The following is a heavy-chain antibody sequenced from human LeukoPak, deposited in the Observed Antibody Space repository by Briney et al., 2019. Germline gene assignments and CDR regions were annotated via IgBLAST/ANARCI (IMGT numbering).Heavy chain of an antibody. CDR2: INPNSGGT. CDR1: GYTFTGYY. CDR3: ASPIVVVTAIDY. J-gene: IGHJ4*02. V-gene: IGHV1-2*02. Sequence: ASVKVSCKASGYTFTGYYMHWVRQAPGQGLEWMGWINPNSGGTNYAQKFQGRVTMTRDTSISTAYMELSRLRSDDTAVYYCASPIVVVTAIDYWCQGTLVTVSS. D-gene: IGHD2-21*02.